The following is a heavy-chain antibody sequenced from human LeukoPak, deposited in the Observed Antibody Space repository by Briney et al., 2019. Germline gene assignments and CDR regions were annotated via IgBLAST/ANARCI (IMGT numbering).Heavy chain of an antibody. Sequence: GGSLRLSCAASGFTFDDYAMHWVRQAPGKGLEWVSGISWNSGSIGYADSVKGRFTISRDNAKNSLYLQMNSLRAEDTALYYCAKDNGRGGNFDYWDQGTLVTVSS. D-gene: IGHD3-16*01. CDR3: AKDNGRGGNFDY. CDR2: ISWNSGSI. J-gene: IGHJ4*02. V-gene: IGHV3-9*01. CDR1: GFTFDDYA.